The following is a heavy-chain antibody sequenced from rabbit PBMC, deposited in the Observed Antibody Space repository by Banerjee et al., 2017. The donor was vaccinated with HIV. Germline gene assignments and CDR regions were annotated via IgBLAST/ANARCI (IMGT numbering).Heavy chain of an antibody. CDR3: ARDLAGVIGWNFNL. CDR1: GFSFSNKYV. Sequence: QEQLEESGGDLVKPEGSLTLTCTASGFSFSNKYVMCWVRQAPGKGLEWIACILASSSGSTAYANWAKGRFTISETSSTTVTLQMTSLTAADTATYFCARDLAGVIGWNFNLWGQGTLVTVS. CDR2: ILASSSGST. J-gene: IGHJ4*01. D-gene: IGHD4-1*01. V-gene: IGHV1S45*01.